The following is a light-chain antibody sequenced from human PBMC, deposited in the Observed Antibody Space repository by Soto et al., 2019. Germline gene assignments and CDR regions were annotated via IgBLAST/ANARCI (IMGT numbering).Light chain of an antibody. V-gene: IGLV2-11*01. J-gene: IGLJ2*01. CDR3: CSLAGGNIFRV. CDR1: SSDVGGYNY. CDR2: DVR. Sequence: QSALTQPRSVSGSPGQSVTISCTGTSSDVGGYNYVSWYQHHPGKAPKFIIFDVRSRPSGVPDRFSGSKSGNTAYLTISGLQAEDEADHYCCSLAGGNIFRVFGGGTKLPVL.